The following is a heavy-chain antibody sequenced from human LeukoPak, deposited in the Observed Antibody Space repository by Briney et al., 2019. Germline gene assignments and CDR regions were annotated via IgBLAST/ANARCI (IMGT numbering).Heavy chain of an antibody. Sequence: GGSLRLSCAGSGFIFNNYAMHWVRQPPGKGLEWVSGISWNSGSIDYADSVKGRFTISRDNAKNSLYLQMNSLRAEDTAVYYCARDPAILSSFDYWGQGALVTVSS. CDR3: ARDPAILSSFDY. CDR1: GFIFNNYA. CDR2: ISWNSGSI. J-gene: IGHJ4*02. V-gene: IGHV3-9*01. D-gene: IGHD3-10*01.